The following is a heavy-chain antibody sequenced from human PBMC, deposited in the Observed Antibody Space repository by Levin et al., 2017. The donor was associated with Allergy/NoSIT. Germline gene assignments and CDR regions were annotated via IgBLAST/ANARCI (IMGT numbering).Heavy chain of an antibody. D-gene: IGHD6-19*01. J-gene: IGHJ2*01. CDR1: GFTFSSYD. CDR3: ARVDTAVAGYWYFDL. Sequence: GGSLRLSCAASGFTFSSYDMHWVRQPTGKGLERVSAIGTAGDTYYPGSVKGRFTISRENAKNSLYLQMNSLRAGDTAVYYCARVDTAVAGYWYFDLWGRGTLVTVSS. CDR2: IGTAGDT. V-gene: IGHV3-13*04.